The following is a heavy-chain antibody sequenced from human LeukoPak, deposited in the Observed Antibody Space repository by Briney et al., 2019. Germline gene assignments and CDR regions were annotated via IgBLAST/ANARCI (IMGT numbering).Heavy chain of an antibody. V-gene: IGHV3-23*01. D-gene: IGHD3-22*01. CDR3: AKDRCSSSGFPDAFDV. Sequence: GGSLRLSCAASGFTFSSYAMGWARQAPGKGLEWVSGISGGGGSTSYADSVKGRFTISRDNAKNTLYLQMNSLRAEDTAVYYCAKDRCSSSGFPDAFDVWGQGTMVTVSS. J-gene: IGHJ3*01. CDR2: ISGGGGST. CDR1: GFTFSSYA.